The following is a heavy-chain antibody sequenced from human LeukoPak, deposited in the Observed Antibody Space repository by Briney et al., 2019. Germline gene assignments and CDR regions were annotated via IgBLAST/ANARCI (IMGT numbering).Heavy chain of an antibody. V-gene: IGHV3-30*02. Sequence: GGSLRLSCAASGFTFSSYGMHWVRQAPGKGLEWVSSIRCDGSNIYYADSVRGRFTISRDNSKNTLYLQMNSLRAEDTAVFYCARRSPVDSWGQGTLVTVSS. CDR3: ARRSPVDS. J-gene: IGHJ4*02. CDR1: GFTFSSYG. CDR2: IRCDGSNI.